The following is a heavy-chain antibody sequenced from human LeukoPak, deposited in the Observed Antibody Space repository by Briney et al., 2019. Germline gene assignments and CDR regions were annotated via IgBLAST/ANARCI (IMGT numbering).Heavy chain of an antibody. D-gene: IGHD3-10*01. CDR2: MKQDGREK. Sequence: PWGSLRLSCAASGFTFNSYWMSWVRQAPGKGLEWVAKMKQDGREKYYVDSVKGRFTISRDNAKNSLYLQMNSLRAEDTAVYYCARPGPLWFGELLSYYYYYGMDVWGQGTTVTVSS. V-gene: IGHV3-7*01. CDR3: ARPGPLWFGELLSYYYYYGMDV. CDR1: GFTFNSYW. J-gene: IGHJ6*02.